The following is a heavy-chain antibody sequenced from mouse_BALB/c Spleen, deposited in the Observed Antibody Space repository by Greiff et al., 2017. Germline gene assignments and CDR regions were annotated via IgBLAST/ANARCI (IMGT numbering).Heavy chain of an antibody. Sequence: DVHLVESGGGLVQPGGSLKLSCAASGFTFSSYGMSWVRQTPDKRLELVATINSNGGSTYYPDSVKGRFTISRDNAKNTLYLQMSSLKSEDTAMYYCARIHYYYAMDYWGQGTSVTVSS. CDR2: INSNGGST. J-gene: IGHJ4*01. V-gene: IGHV5-6-3*01. CDR3: ARIHYYYAMDY. CDR1: GFTFSSYG.